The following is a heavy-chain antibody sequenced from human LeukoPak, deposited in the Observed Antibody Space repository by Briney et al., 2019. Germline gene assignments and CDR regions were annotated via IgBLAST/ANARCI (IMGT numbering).Heavy chain of an antibody. CDR3: ATSRTFDY. Sequence: GGSLRLSCVASGFRFSDYEMNWVRQAPGKGLEWVSYIGRSGISIYYADSVKGRFTISRDNAKNTVYLQMNSLRAEDTAVYYCATSRTFDYWGQGTLVTVSS. V-gene: IGHV3-48*03. CDR2: IGRSGISI. CDR1: GFRFSDYE. D-gene: IGHD1-1*01. J-gene: IGHJ4*02.